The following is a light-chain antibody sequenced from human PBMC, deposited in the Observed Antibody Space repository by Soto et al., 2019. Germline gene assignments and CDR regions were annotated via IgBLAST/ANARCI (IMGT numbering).Light chain of an antibody. CDR1: SSNIGSNT. Sequence: QSVLTQPPSASGTPGQRVTISCSGSSSNIGSNTVNWYQQLPGTAPKLLIYSNSNRPSGVPDRFSGSKSGTSASLAITGLQAEDEADYYCQSYDSSLSGRVFGGGTKVTVL. CDR3: QSYDSSLSGRV. V-gene: IGLV1-44*01. CDR2: SNS. J-gene: IGLJ3*02.